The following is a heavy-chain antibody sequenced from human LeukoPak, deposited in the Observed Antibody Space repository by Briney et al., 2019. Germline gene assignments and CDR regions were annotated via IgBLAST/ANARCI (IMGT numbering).Heavy chain of an antibody. CDR3: AKDMAGMGQQLVYYFDY. D-gene: IGHD6-13*01. CDR1: GFTFNDYG. Sequence: GGSLRLSCAASGFTFNDYGMSWVRQAPGKGLEWVSGINWNGGRTGYADSMKGRFIISRDNAKNSLYLQMNSLRAEDTALYYCAKDMAGMGQQLVYYFDYWGQGTLVTVSS. J-gene: IGHJ4*02. V-gene: IGHV3-20*04. CDR2: INWNGGRT.